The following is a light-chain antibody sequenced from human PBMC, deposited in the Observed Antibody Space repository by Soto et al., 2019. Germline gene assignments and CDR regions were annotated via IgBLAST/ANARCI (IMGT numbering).Light chain of an antibody. CDR1: QSISSW. Sequence: DIQMTXXXSXXXAXXXDXXTXXXRASQSISSWLAWYQQKPGKAPKLLIYDASSLESGVPSRFSGSGSGTEFTLTISSLQPDDFATYYCQQYNSYRTFGQGTKVDI. J-gene: IGKJ1*01. CDR3: QQYNSYRT. CDR2: DAS. V-gene: IGKV1-5*01.